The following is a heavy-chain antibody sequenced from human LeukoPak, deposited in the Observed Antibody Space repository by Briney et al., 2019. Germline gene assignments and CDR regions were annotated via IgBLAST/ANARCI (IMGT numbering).Heavy chain of an antibody. J-gene: IGHJ4*02. CDR2: IYHSGTT. Sequence: SETLSLTCTVSGYSISSGYFWGWIRQPPGKGLEWIGSIYHSGTTYYNPSLKSRVTISVDTSKNQFSLKLSSVTAADTAVYYCATRDGSYWGQGPLVTVSS. V-gene: IGHV4-38-2*02. CDR3: ATRDGSY. D-gene: IGHD5-24*01. CDR1: GYSISSGYF.